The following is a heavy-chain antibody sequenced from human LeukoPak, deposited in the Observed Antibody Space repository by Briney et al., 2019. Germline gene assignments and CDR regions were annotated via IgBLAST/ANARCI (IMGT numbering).Heavy chain of an antibody. D-gene: IGHD1-7*01. J-gene: IGHJ4*02. V-gene: IGHV3-74*01. CDR2: IKSDGTYI. CDR1: GFTFCRYW. CDR3: IRDDGNYGIDY. Sequence: GGSLRLSCAASGFTFCRYWMNWVRQAPGQGLVWVSRIKSDGTYIDYMDSVKGRFTISRDNAKNTLFLQMNSLRADDTAVYYCIRDDGNYGIDYWGQGTLVTVSS.